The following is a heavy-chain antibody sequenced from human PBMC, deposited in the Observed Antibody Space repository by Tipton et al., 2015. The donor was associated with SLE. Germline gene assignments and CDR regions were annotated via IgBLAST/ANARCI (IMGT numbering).Heavy chain of an antibody. Sequence: TLSLTCTVSGGSISSSSYYWGWIRQPPGKGLEWIGSIYYSGSTYYNPSLKSRVTISVDTSKNQFSLRVTSVNAADTAVYYCARVLPLATAGALNAFDIWGQGTMVTVSS. J-gene: IGHJ3*02. CDR2: IYYSGST. V-gene: IGHV4-39*07. D-gene: IGHD6-25*01. CDR3: ARVLPLATAGALNAFDI. CDR1: GGSISSSSYY.